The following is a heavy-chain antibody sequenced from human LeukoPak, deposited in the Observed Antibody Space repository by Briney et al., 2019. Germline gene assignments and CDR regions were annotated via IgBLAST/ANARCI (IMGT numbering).Heavy chain of an antibody. Sequence: SETLSLTCTVSGGSISSYYWSWIRQPPGEGLEWIGYIYYSGSTNYNPSLKSRVTISADTSKNQFSLKLSSVTAADTAVYYCAKSRRDGYAKFDPWGQGTLVTVSS. D-gene: IGHD5-24*01. CDR1: GGSISSYY. V-gene: IGHV4-59*01. J-gene: IGHJ5*02. CDR2: IYYSGST. CDR3: AKSRRDGYAKFDP.